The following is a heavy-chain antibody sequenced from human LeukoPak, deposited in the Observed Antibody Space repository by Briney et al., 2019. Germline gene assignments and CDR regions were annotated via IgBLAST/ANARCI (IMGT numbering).Heavy chain of an antibody. CDR2: ISSSSSYI. CDR3: ARIYCSSTSCRPPYYYGMDV. V-gene: IGHV3-21*01. J-gene: IGHJ6*04. CDR1: GFTFSSYS. Sequence: PGGSLRLSCAASGFTFSSYSMNWVRQAPGKGLEWVSSISSSSSYIYYADSVKGRFTISRDNAKNSLYLQMNSLRAEDTAVYYCARIYCSSTSCRPPYYYGMDVWGKGTTVTVPS. D-gene: IGHD2-2*01.